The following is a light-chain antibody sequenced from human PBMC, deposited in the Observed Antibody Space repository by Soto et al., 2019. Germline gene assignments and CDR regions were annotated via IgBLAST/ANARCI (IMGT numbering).Light chain of an antibody. CDR2: AAS. CDR1: QGISSY. CDR3: QKYNSSPLT. J-gene: IGKJ4*01. Sequence: DIQMNQSPSSLSASVGDRVTITCRASQGISSYLAWYQQKPGKAPQLLIYAASTLHSGVPSRFSGSGSATEFTLTISSLQPEDVASYYCQKYNSSPLTFGGGTRVEV. V-gene: IGKV1-27*01.